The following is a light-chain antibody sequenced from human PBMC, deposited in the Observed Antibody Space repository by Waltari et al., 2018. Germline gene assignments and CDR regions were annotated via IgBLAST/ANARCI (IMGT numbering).Light chain of an antibody. J-gene: IGLJ3*02. CDR3: CSYAGGYSWV. Sequence: QPALTPPRSVSGSPGQSVTISCTGTRSYVGGYNYVSWYQQHPVNAPNPMIYDVSKRPSGVPDRFSGSKSGNTASLTISGLQAEDEADYYCCSYAGGYSWVFGGGTKLTVL. CDR1: RSYVGGYNY. V-gene: IGLV2-11*01. CDR2: DVS.